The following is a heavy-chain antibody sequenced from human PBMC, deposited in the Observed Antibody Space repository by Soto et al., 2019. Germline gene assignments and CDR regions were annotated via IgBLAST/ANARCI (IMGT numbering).Heavy chain of an antibody. CDR2: ISGSGDRT. CDR3: TKVQDRGGANYPPLAY. Sequence: EVQLLESGGGLVQPGGSLRLSCAASGLTLSDYAMSWFRQAPGQGLEWVAAISGSGDRTYYADSVKGRFTISRDNSQTTLHLQMNSLRAEATALYYCTKVQDRGGANYPPLAYWGQGTLATFSS. CDR1: GLTLSDYA. D-gene: IGHD1-7*01. J-gene: IGHJ4*02. V-gene: IGHV3-23*01.